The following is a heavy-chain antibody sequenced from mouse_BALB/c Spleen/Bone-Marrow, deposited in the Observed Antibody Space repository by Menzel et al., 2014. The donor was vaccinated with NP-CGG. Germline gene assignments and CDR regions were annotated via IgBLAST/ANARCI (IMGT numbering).Heavy chain of an antibody. CDR1: GFTFSNYW. V-gene: IGHV6-6*02. J-gene: IGHJ3*01. CDR2: IRLKSNNYAT. CDR3: TTGFAY. Sequence: EVQRVESGGGLVQPGGSMNLSCVASGFTFSNYWMNWVRQSPEKGLDWVAEIRLKSNNYATHYAESVKGRFTISRDDSKSSVYLQMNNLRAEDTGIYYCTTGFAYWGQGTLVTVSA.